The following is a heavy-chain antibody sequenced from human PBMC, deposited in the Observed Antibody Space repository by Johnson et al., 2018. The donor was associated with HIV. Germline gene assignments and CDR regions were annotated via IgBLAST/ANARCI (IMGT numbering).Heavy chain of an antibody. J-gene: IGHJ3*02. D-gene: IGHD3-9*01. Sequence: QVQLVESGGGVVQPGRSLRLSCAASGFTFSSYAMHWVRQAPGKGLEWVTVISSDGSKTYCADSMKGRFTISRDNSKNTLYLHMNSLRAEDTAVYYCARPKKFKGSQYYDSMGGAFDILGHGTKVTVSS. V-gene: IGHV3-30-3*01. CDR2: ISSDGSKT. CDR1: GFTFSSYA. CDR3: ARPKKFKGSQYYDSMGGAFDI.